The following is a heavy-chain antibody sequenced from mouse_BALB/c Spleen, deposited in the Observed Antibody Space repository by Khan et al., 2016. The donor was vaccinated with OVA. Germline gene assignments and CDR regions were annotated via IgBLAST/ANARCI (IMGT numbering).Heavy chain of an antibody. CDR3: ARNYDYDEGLAY. CDR2: IWSGGST. Sequence: QVQLKESGPGLVQPSQSLSITCTVSGFSLTTYGVHWVRQSPGKGLAWLGVIWSGGSTDYNAAFISRLSISKDSSKSQVFFKMNSLQVNDTAIYYCARNYDYDEGLAYGGQGTLVTVSA. J-gene: IGHJ3*01. D-gene: IGHD2-4*01. V-gene: IGHV2-2*02. CDR1: GFSLTTYG.